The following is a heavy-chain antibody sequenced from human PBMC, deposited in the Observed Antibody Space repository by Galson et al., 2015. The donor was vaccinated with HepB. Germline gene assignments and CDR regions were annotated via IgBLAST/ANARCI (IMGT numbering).Heavy chain of an antibody. CDR2: ISAYNGNT. CDR3: ARVPTNYDFWSGYYTWHFDH. V-gene: IGHV1-18*01. CDR1: GYTFTSYG. D-gene: IGHD3-3*01. J-gene: IGHJ4*02. Sequence: SVKVSCKASGYTFTSYGISWVRQAPGQGLEWMGWISAYNGNTNYAQKLQGRVTMTTDTSTSTAYMELRSLRSDDTAVYYCARVPTNYDFWSGYYTWHFDHWGQGTLVTVSS.